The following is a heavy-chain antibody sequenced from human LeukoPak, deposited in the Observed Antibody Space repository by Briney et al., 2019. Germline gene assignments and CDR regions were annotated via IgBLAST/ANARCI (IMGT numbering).Heavy chain of an antibody. D-gene: IGHD3-3*01. J-gene: IGHJ4*02. V-gene: IGHV3-7*01. CDR2: IKQDGSEK. CDR1: GFTFSSYW. CDR3: ARDFDFWSGYSFDY. Sequence: GGSLRLSCAASGFTFSSYWMSWVRQAPGKGLEWVANIKQDGSEKYYVDSVKGRFTISRDNPKNSLYLQMNSLRAEDTAVYYCARDFDFWSGYSFDYWGQGTLVTVSS.